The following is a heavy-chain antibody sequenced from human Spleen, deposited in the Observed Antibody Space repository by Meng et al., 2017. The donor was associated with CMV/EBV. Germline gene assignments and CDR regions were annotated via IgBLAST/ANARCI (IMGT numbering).Heavy chain of an antibody. CDR3: ARAPADCSSTSCYSTPVDY. V-gene: IGHV4-34*01. CDR2: INHSGST. CDR1: GGSFSAYY. J-gene: IGHJ4*02. Sequence: SETLSLTCAVYGGSFSAYYWSWIRQPPGKGLEWIGEINHSGSTNYNPSLKSRVTISVDTSKNQFSLKLSSVTAADTAVYYCARAPADCSSTSCYSTPVDYWGQGTLVTVSS. D-gene: IGHD2-2*01.